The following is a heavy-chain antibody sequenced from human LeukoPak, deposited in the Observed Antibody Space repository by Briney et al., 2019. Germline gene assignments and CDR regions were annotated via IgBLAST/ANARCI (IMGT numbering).Heavy chain of an antibody. D-gene: IGHD3-22*01. CDR3: AREGSNYYDRPIDY. Sequence: PSETLSLTCVLYGGSSTNYFWSWIRQPPGKGLEWIGEINRSASTNYNPSLKSRVTISIDTSKNQFSLKLSSVTAADTAVYYCAREGSNYYDRPIDYWGQGTLVTVSS. V-gene: IGHV4-34*01. CDR1: GGSSTNYF. CDR2: INRSAST. J-gene: IGHJ4*02.